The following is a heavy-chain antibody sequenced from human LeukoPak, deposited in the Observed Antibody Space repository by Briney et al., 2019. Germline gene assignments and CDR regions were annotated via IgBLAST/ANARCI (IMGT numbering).Heavy chain of an antibody. D-gene: IGHD3-10*01. CDR3: ARDTYYYGSGRSMDV. V-gene: IGHV3-53*01. Sequence: PGRSLRLSCAASGFTVSSNYMSWVRQAPGKGLEWVSVIYSVGLTYYADSVKGRFTISRDNSKNTPYLQMNSLRAEDTAVYYCARDTYYYGSGRSMDVWGKGTTVTVSS. J-gene: IGHJ6*03. CDR2: IYSVGLT. CDR1: GFTVSSNY.